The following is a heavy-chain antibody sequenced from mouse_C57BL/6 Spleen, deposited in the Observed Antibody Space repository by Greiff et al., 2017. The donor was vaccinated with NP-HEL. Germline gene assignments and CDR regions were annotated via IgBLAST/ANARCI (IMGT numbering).Heavy chain of an antibody. D-gene: IGHD2-4*01. Sequence: QVQLQQPGAELVRPGSSVKLSCKASGYTFTSYWMHWVKQRPIQGLEWIGNIDPSDSETHYNQKFKDKATLTVDKSSSTAYMQLSSLTSEDSAVYYCARVGMGLRPYAMGYWGQGTSVTVSS. CDR2: IDPSDSET. V-gene: IGHV1-52*01. J-gene: IGHJ4*01. CDR3: ARVGMGLRPYAMGY. CDR1: GYTFTSYW.